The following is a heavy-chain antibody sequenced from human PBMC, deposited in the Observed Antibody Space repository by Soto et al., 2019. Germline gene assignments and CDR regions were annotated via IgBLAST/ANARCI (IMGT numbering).Heavy chain of an antibody. CDR2: INGCNGDP. D-gene: IGHD3-10*01. V-gene: IGHV1-18*01. CDR3: VRVRRGQMDY. Sequence: GASVKVSCKASGYLFTDYGIAWVRQAPGQGLEWMGWINGCNGDPRYAPNLQGRVTMTKDTSTNTASMELRSLRSDDTSVYFCVRVRRGQMDYWGQGSLVTVSS. CDR1: GYLFTDYG. J-gene: IGHJ4*01.